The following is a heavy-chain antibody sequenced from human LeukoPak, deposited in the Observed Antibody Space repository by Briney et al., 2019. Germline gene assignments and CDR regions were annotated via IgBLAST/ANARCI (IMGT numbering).Heavy chain of an antibody. V-gene: IGHV3-11*03. CDR3: ARGFLDFDF. Sequence: GGSLRLSCAASGFTFSDNYMSWIRQAPGKGLEWVSYISGSSSYTNYVDSVKGRFTISRDDSKNTVYLQMNSLRAEDTAFYYCARGFLDFDFWGHGTLVTVSS. CDR2: ISGSSSYT. CDR1: GFTFSDNY. J-gene: IGHJ4*01. D-gene: IGHD3-3*01.